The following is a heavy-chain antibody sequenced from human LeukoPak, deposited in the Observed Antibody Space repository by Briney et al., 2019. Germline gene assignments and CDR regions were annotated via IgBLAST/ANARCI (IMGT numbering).Heavy chain of an antibody. CDR3: VQGGHFDF. Sequence: GGSLRLSCAASGFSFSRFWMTWGRQAPGKWPEWVANINEDGREKYYVDSVKGRFTISRDNGKNSLYLEMNSLRADDTAVYFCVQGGHFDFWGQGAPVTVSS. D-gene: IGHD3-16*01. CDR1: GFSFSRFW. V-gene: IGHV3-7*01. CDR2: INEDGREK. J-gene: IGHJ4*02.